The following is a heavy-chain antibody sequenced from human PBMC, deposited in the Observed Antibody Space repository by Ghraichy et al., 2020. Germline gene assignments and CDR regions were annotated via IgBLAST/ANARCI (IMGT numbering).Heavy chain of an antibody. CDR1: GFTFSSYS. D-gene: IGHD4-17*01. J-gene: IGHJ6*02. V-gene: IGHV3-48*02. CDR2: ISSSSSTI. CDR3: ARDRSGLVTTRLDYYYYGMDV. Sequence: GGSLRLSCAASGFTFSSYSMNWVRQAPGKGLEWVSYISSSSSTIYYADSVKGRFTISRDNAKNSLYLQMNSLRDEDTAVYYCARDRSGLVTTRLDYYYYGMDVWGQGTTVTVSS.